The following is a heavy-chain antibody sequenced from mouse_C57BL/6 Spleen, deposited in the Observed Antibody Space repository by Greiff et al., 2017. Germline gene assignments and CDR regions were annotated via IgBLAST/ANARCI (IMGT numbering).Heavy chain of an antibody. CDR3: ARWDYGSSYGYVDV. J-gene: IGHJ1*03. V-gene: IGHV1-80*01. Sequence: QVQLQQSGAELVKPGASVKISCKASGYAFSRYWMNWVKQRPGKGLAWIGQIFPGDGDTNYNGKFKGKATLTADKSSSTAYMQLSSLTSEDSAVYFCARWDYGSSYGYVDVWGTGTTVTVSS. CDR1: GYAFSRYW. D-gene: IGHD1-1*01. CDR2: IFPGDGDT.